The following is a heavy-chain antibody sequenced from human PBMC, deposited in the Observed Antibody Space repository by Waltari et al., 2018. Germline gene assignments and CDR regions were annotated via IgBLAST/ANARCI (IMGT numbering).Heavy chain of an antibody. J-gene: IGHJ6*04. D-gene: IGHD3-3*01. V-gene: IGHV3-7*01. CDR2: IKQDGSEK. Sequence: EVQLVESGGGLVQPGGSLRLSCAASGFTFSSYCMSWVRKDTGKGLEWVANIKQDGSEKYYVDSVKGRFTISRDNAKNSLYLQMNSLRAEDTAVYYCAREGADFWSGPHQGMDVWGKGTTVTVSS. CDR3: AREGADFWSGPHQGMDV. CDR1: GFTFSSYC.